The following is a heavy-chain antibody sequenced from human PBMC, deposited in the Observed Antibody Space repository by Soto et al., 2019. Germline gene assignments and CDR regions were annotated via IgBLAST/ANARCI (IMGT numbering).Heavy chain of an antibody. Sequence: GASVKVSCKASGYTFTSYGISWVRQAPGQGLEWMGWISAYNGNTNYAQKLQGRVTMTTDTSTSTAYMELRSLRSDDTAVYYCARDRVAVPTASYYGMDVWGQGTTVTVSS. V-gene: IGHV1-18*01. J-gene: IGHJ6*02. CDR1: GYTFTSYG. CDR3: ARDRVAVPTASYYGMDV. CDR2: ISAYNGNT. D-gene: IGHD5-18*01.